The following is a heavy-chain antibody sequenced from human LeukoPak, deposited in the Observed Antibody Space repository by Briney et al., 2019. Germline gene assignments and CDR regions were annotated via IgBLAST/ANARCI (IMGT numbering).Heavy chain of an antibody. CDR3: ARVARRYRHQNYYYYYYMDV. Sequence: VASVKVSCKASGHTFTSYGISWVRQAPGQGLEWMGWISAYNGNTNYAQKLQGRVTMTTDTSTSTAYMELRSLRSDDTAVYYCARVARRYRHQNYYYYYYMDVWGKGTTVTVSS. CDR2: ISAYNGNT. CDR1: GHTFTSYG. D-gene: IGHD1-1*01. J-gene: IGHJ6*03. V-gene: IGHV1-18*01.